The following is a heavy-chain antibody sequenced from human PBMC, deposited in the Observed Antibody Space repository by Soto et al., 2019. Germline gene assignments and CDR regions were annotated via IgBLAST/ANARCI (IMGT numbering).Heavy chain of an antibody. V-gene: IGHV3-74*01. Sequence: EEQLVASGGGLVQPGGSLRLSCAASGFTLSRHWMHWIRQTPGEGLVSISRVNPDATVTDYADSVKGRFTISRDNAKSTLYLEMHSLRADDTGVYYCARPKGAAYSAFDIWGQGTVVTVSS. D-gene: IGHD2-21*01. CDR1: GFTLSRHW. J-gene: IGHJ3*02. CDR3: ARPKGAAYSAFDI. CDR2: VNPDATVT.